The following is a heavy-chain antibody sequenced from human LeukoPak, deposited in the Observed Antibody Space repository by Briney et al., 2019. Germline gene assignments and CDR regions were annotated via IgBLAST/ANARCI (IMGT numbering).Heavy chain of an antibody. CDR3: STLLH. J-gene: IGHJ4*02. Sequence: GRSLRLSCAASGFTFSSYGIHWVRQAPGKGLEWVGRIKSNSDGGTTDYAAPVKGRFTISRDDSKHTVYLQMDSLKIEDTAVYYCSTLLHWGQGALVTASS. CDR2: IKSNSDGGTT. V-gene: IGHV3-15*01. CDR1: GFTFSSYG.